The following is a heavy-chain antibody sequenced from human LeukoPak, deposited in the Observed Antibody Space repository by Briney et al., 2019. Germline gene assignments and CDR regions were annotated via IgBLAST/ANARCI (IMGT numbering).Heavy chain of an antibody. V-gene: IGHV4-59*08. D-gene: IGHD2-15*01. CDR1: GGSISSYY. CDR3: AMTYCSGGSCHFDY. CDR2: IYYSGNT. J-gene: IGHJ4*02. Sequence: SETLSLTCTVSGGSISSYYWSWIGQPPGKGLEWIGYIYYSGNTDSNPSLKSRVTISVDTSKNQFSLKLSSVTAADTAVYYCAMTYCSGGSCHFDYWGQGTLVTVSS.